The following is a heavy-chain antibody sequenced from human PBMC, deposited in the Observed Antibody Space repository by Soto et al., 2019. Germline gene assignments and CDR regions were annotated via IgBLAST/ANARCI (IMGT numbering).Heavy chain of an antibody. J-gene: IGHJ6*02. CDR1: GGSISSYY. V-gene: IGHV4-59*01. CDR2: IYYSGST. CDR3: ARDYYYGMDV. Sequence: PSETLSLTCTVSGGSISSYYWSWIRQPPGKGLEWIGYIYYSGSTNYNPSLKSRVTISVDTSKNQFSLKLSSVTAADTAVYYCARDYYYGMDVWGQGTTVTVPS.